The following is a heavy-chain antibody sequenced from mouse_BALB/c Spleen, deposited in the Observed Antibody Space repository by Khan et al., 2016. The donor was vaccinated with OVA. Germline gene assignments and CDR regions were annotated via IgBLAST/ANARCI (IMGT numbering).Heavy chain of an antibody. CDR3: ARDYGSSFWFAY. V-gene: IGHV1S136*01. J-gene: IGHJ3*01. CDR2: INPYNDGS. D-gene: IGHD1-1*01. Sequence: VQLKQSGPELVKPGASVKMSCKASGYTFTNYIIHWVKQKPGQGLEWIAYINPYNDGSKYNEKFKGKATLTSDKSSSTAYMELSGLTSEDSAVYYCARDYGSSFWFAYWDQGTLVTVSA. CDR1: GYTFTNYI.